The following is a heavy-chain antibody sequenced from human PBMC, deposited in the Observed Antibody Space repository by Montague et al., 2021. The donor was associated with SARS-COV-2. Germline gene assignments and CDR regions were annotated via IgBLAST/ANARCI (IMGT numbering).Heavy chain of an antibody. D-gene: IGHD7-27*01. J-gene: IGHJ6*02. V-gene: IGHV6-1*01. CDR3: ARVRHLGRGMDV. CDR1: GDSVAEIRRR. CDR2: PFYGKKKNY. Sequence: CAISGDSVAEIRRRWDELTYELPSRSELVCRPFYGKKKNYHHADSVKSRITIDPDTSKNQVSLQLRSVTPEDTAVYFCARVRHLGRGMDVWGQGTTVTVSS.